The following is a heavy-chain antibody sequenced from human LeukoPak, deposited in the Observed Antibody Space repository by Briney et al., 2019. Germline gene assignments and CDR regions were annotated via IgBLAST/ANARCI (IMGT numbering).Heavy chain of an antibody. CDR2: ISASGGST. D-gene: IGHD1-1*01. J-gene: IGHJ4*02. Sequence: PGGSLRLSCVASEFTFSNYWIHWVRQAPGKGLEWVSGISASGGSTYYADSVKGRFIISRDNSKNTLSLQMNSLRAEDTALYFCAKRRCRAGSCNSDEYYFDYWGQGTLVTVSS. CDR3: AKRRCRAGSCNSDEYYFDY. CDR1: EFTFSNYW. V-gene: IGHV3-23*01.